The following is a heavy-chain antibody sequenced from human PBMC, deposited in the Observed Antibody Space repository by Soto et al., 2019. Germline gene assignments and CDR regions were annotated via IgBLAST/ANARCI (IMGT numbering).Heavy chain of an antibody. CDR2: IIPIFGTA. V-gene: IGHV1-69*13. CDR1: GGTFSSYA. J-gene: IGHJ6*02. CDR3: ARDRYYDSSGPAGGMDV. D-gene: IGHD3-22*01. Sequence: VASVKVSCKASGGTFSSYAISWVRQAPGQGLEWMGGIIPIFGTANYAQKFQGRVTITADESTSTAYMELSSLRSEDTAVYYCARDRYYDSSGPAGGMDVWGQGTTVTVSS.